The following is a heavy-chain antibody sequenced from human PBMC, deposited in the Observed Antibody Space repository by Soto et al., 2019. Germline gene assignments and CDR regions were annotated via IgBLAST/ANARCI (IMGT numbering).Heavy chain of an antibody. J-gene: IGHJ4*02. V-gene: IGHV1-18*01. CDR2: ISTYSGNT. CDR1: GYTFTSHG. CDR3: AREEGSSWYGVDY. D-gene: IGHD6-13*01. Sequence: QVQLVQSGTEVKKPGASVKVSCKASGYTFTSHGISWVRQASGQGLEWMGWISTYSGNTNYAQKLPDRVTMTTDTSTITAYMELRSLRSDDTAVYYCAREEGSSWYGVDYWGQGTLVTVSS.